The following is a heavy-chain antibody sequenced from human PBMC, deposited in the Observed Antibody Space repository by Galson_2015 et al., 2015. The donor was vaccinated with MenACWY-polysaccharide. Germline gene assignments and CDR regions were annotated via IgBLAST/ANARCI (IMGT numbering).Heavy chain of an antibody. V-gene: IGHV4-61*02. CDR1: DGSISSGSYY. J-gene: IGHJ4*02. CDR3: ARGLGEDFDY. D-gene: IGHD3-16*01. Sequence: TLSLTCTVSDGSISSGSYYWSWIRQPAGKGLEWIGRIYTSGSTNYNPSLKSRVTISVDTSKNQFSLKLSSVTAADTAVYYCARGLGEDFDYWGQGTLVTVSS. CDR2: IYTSGST.